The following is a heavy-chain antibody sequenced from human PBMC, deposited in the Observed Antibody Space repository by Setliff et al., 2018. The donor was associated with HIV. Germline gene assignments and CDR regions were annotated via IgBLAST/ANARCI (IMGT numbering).Heavy chain of an antibody. Sequence: ASVKVSCKASGYIFTSYAMNWVRQAPGQGLEWMGWINTNTGNPTYAQGFTGRFVFSLDTSVSTAYLQISSLKAEDTAVYYCARDGGGRYYDFWSGSFDYWSQGTLVTVSS. CDR2: INTNTGNP. CDR1: GYIFTSYA. CDR3: ARDGGGRYYDFWSGSFDY. D-gene: IGHD3-3*01. J-gene: IGHJ4*02. V-gene: IGHV7-4-1*02.